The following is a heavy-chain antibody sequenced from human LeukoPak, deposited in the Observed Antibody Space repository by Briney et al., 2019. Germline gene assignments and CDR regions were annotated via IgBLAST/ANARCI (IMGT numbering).Heavy chain of an antibody. CDR3: AKEATARRCSSTRCYWTGFNP. J-gene: IGHJ5*02. Sequence: GSSVKVSCKASGYTFTSYDINWVRQATGQGLEWMGWMNPNRATTEYAQKFQGRVTMTWNTSISTAYMELSSLRSEDTALYYCAKEATARRCSSTRCYWTGFNPWGQGILVTVSS. V-gene: IGHV1-8*01. D-gene: IGHD2-2*01. CDR2: MNPNRATT. CDR1: GYTFTSYD.